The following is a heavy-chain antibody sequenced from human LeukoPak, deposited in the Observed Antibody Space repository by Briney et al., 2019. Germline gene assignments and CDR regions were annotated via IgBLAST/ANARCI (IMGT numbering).Heavy chain of an antibody. Sequence: ASVKVSCKASGYTFTNYHIHWVRQAPGQGLEWMGIINPTGGSTRYAQKFQGRVTMTRDTSISTVYMELSRLKSDDTAVYYCARGSSGWYDAFDIWGQGTMVTVSS. V-gene: IGHV1-46*01. CDR1: GYTFTNYH. D-gene: IGHD6-19*01. J-gene: IGHJ3*02. CDR2: INPTGGST. CDR3: ARGSSGWYDAFDI.